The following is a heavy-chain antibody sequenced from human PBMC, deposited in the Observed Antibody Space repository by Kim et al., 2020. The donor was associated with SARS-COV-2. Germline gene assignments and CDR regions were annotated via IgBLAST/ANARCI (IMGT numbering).Heavy chain of an antibody. CDR1: GFTFSSYG. V-gene: IGHV3-30*18. CDR3: AKDYDGDYVLYYFDY. CDR2: ISYDGSNK. J-gene: IGHJ4*02. D-gene: IGHD4-17*01. Sequence: GGSLRLSCAASGFTFSSYGMHWVRQAPGKGLEWVAVISYDGSNKYYADSVKGRFTISRDNSKNTLYLQMNSLRAEDTAVYYCAKDYDGDYVLYYFDYWGQGTLVTVSS.